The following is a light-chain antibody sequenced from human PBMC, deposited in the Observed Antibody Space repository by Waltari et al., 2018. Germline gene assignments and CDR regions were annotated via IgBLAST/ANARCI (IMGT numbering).Light chain of an antibody. V-gene: IGLV2-14*01. J-gene: IGLJ3*02. CDR2: DVS. CDR3: NSYTGSSSWV. Sequence: QSALTQPASVSGSPGQSITISCYGTSSDVGFYNYVSGYQQHPGKAPKLMIYDVSQRPSGVSDRFSGPKSGNTASLTISGLQAEDEADYYCNSYTGSSSWVFGGGTKVTVL. CDR1: SSDVGFYNY.